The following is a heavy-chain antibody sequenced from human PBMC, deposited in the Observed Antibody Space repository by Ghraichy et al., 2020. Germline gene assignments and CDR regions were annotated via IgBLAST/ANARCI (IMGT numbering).Heavy chain of an antibody. J-gene: IGHJ4*02. V-gene: IGHV4-59*01. D-gene: IGHD6-6*01. CDR3: ARDKYSSSSLDY. CDR1: GGSISSYY. CDR2: IYYSGST. Sequence: SETLSLTCTVSGGSISSYYWSWIRQPPGKGLEWIGYIYYSGSTNYNPSLKSRVTISVDTSKNQFSLKLSSVTTADTAVYYCARDKYSSSSLDYWGQGTLVTVSS.